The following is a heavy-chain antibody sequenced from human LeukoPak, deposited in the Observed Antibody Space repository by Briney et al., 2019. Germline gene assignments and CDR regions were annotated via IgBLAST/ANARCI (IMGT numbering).Heavy chain of an antibody. V-gene: IGHV3-9*01. CDR1: GFTFDDYA. CDR3: AKSMDSSGYDY. D-gene: IGHD3-22*01. J-gene: IGHJ4*02. CDR2: ISWNSGSI. Sequence: GGSLRLSCAASGFTFDDYAMHWVRQAPGKGLGWVSGISWNSGSIGYADSVKGRFTISRDNAKNSLYLQMNSLRAEDTALYYCAKSMDSSGYDYWGQGTLVTVSS.